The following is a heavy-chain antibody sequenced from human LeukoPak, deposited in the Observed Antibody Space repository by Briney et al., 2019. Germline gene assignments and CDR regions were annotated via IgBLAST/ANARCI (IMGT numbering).Heavy chain of an antibody. CDR3: ARDRYSSGWYGDFDC. CDR1: GFTFNSHA. CDR2: ISSDGSNK. V-gene: IGHV3-30-3*01. J-gene: IGHJ4*02. D-gene: IGHD6-19*01. Sequence: GGSLRLSCAASGFTFNSHAMHWVRQAPGKGLEWVAVISSDGSNKYYADSVKGRFTISRDNSKNTLYLQMNSLRAEDTAVYYCARDRYSSGWYGDFDCWGQGTLVTVSS.